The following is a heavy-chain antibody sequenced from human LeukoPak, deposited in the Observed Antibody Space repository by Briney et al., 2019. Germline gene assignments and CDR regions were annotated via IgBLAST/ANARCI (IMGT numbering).Heavy chain of an antibody. Sequence: GGSLRLSCAASGFTFSSYSMDWVRQAPGKGLEWVSSISSSSSYIYYADSVKGRFTISRDNAKNSLYLQMNSLRAEDTAVYYCARDHSGYCSGGSCYNYYYYGMDVWGQGTTVTVS. D-gene: IGHD2-15*01. CDR1: GFTFSSYS. V-gene: IGHV3-21*01. CDR2: ISSSSSYI. CDR3: ARDHSGYCSGGSCYNYYYYGMDV. J-gene: IGHJ6*02.